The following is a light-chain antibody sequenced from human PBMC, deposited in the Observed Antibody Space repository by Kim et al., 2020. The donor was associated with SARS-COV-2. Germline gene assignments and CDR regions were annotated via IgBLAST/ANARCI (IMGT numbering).Light chain of an antibody. J-gene: IGLJ2*01. CDR2: NDN. Sequence: PGTTATITCGGNRIGGKNVHWYQQKPGQTPVVVIYNDNDRPSGIPERFSGSNSGDTATLTISRVEAGDEADYYCHVWDTSSDHGVFGGGTQLTVL. V-gene: IGLV3-21*04. CDR3: HVWDTSSDHGV. CDR1: RIGGKN.